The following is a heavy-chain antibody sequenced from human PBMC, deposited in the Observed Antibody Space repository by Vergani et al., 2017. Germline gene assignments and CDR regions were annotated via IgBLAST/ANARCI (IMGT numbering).Heavy chain of an antibody. V-gene: IGHV4-38-2*01. CDR3: ARLRLEISGYDFGGMDG. CDR2: IYHSGST. Sequence: QVQLEESGPGLVKPSETLSLTCAVSGYFFSSGYYWGWIRQPPGKGLEWIGSIYHSGSTYYNPSLKSRVTISVDTSKNQFSLRLSSVTAADTAVYYCARLRLEISGYDFGGMDGWGQGTTVTVSS. J-gene: IGHJ6*02. D-gene: IGHD5-12*01. CDR1: GYFFSSGYY.